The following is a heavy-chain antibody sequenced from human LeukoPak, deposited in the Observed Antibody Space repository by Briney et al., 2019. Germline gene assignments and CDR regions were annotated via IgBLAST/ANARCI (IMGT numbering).Heavy chain of an antibody. V-gene: IGHV3-23*01. CDR1: GFTFSSYA. Sequence: GGSLRLSCAASGFTFSSYAMSWVRQAPGKGLEWVSAISGSGGSTYYADSVKGRFTISRDNSKNTLYLQMNSLRAEDTAVYYCAKDGLAYSSGYLFDYWGQGTLVTVSS. J-gene: IGHJ4*02. CDR3: AKDGLAYSSGYLFDY. CDR2: ISGSGGST. D-gene: IGHD3-22*01.